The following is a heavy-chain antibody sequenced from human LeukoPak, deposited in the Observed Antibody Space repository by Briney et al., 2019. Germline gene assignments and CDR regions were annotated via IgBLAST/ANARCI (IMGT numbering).Heavy chain of an antibody. Sequence: SVKVSCKASGGTLSSYAISWVRQAPGQGLEWMGGIIPIFGTADYAQKFQGRVTITADESTSTAYMELSSLRSEDTAVYYCAREGNYYDSSGYPFDYWGQGTLVTVSS. CDR3: AREGNYYDSSGYPFDY. CDR2: IIPIFGTA. J-gene: IGHJ4*02. D-gene: IGHD3-22*01. CDR1: GGTLSSYA. V-gene: IGHV1-69*13.